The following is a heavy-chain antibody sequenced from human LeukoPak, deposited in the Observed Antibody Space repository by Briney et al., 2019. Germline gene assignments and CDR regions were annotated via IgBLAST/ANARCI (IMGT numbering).Heavy chain of an antibody. Sequence: ASVKVSCKASGYTFTSYDINWVRQATGQGLEWMGWMNPNSGNTGYAQKFQGRVTITRNTSISTAYMELSSLRSEDTAVYYCARVFKYSSSYYYYYYYMDVWGKGTTVTVSS. CDR1: GYTFTSYD. J-gene: IGHJ6*03. V-gene: IGHV1-8*03. D-gene: IGHD6-6*01. CDR3: ARVFKYSSSYYYYYYYMDV. CDR2: MNPNSGNT.